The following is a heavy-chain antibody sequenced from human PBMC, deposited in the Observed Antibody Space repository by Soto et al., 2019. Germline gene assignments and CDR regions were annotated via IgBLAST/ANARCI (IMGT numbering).Heavy chain of an antibody. D-gene: IGHD3-3*01. CDR1: GFSLSTSGVG. CDR2: NYWDNDK. J-gene: IGHJ4*02. V-gene: IGHV2-5*02. Sequence: QITLKESGPTLVKPTQTLTLTFSFSGFSLSTSGVGVGWIRPPPGQALVWLALNYWDNDKRYSPSLKSRLTTTKDTTKIQVVFTMTNTDPVDTATYYCPHRRHTYYDFWNGYSHFDYWGQGTLVTVSS. CDR3: PHRRHTYYDFWNGYSHFDY.